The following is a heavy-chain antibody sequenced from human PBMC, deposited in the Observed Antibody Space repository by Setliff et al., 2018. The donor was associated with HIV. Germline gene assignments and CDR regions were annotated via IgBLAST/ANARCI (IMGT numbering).Heavy chain of an antibody. J-gene: IGHJ4*02. V-gene: IGHV4-4*07. D-gene: IGHD6-13*01. CDR2: IYSSGST. Sequence: SETLSLTCTVSGGSISTYYWSWIRQPPGKGLEWIGRIYSSGSTNYNPSLKSRVTMSVDTSKNQISLKLSSVTAADTAMYYCARRMAAGTFDYWGQGTLVTVSS. CDR1: GGSISTYY. CDR3: ARRMAAGTFDY.